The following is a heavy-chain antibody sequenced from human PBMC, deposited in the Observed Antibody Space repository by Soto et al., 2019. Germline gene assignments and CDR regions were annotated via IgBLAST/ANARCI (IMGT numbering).Heavy chain of an antibody. J-gene: IGHJ4*02. CDR3: ARLGNGVGFLEWLSHPYYFDY. Sequence: PSETLSLTCTVSGGSISSSSYYWGWIRQPPGKGLEWIGSIYYSGSTYYNPSLKSRVTISVDTSKNQFSLKLSSVTAADTAVYYCARLGNGVGFLEWLSHPYYFDYWGQGTLVTVSS. CDR2: IYYSGST. V-gene: IGHV4-39*01. CDR1: GGSISSSSYY. D-gene: IGHD3-3*01.